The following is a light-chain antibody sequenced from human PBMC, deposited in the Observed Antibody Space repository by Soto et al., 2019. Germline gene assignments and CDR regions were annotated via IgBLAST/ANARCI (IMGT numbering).Light chain of an antibody. J-gene: IGLJ2*01. Sequence: VLTQPPSVSGAPGQRVTISCIGSTSNIGAGYDVHWYQQLPGTAPKLLIYANNNRPSGIPDRFSGSKSGTSASLAITGLQTEDEADYYCQSFDSSLNVVVFGGGTKLTVL. CDR1: TSNIGAGYD. CDR3: QSFDSSLNVVV. V-gene: IGLV1-40*01. CDR2: ANN.